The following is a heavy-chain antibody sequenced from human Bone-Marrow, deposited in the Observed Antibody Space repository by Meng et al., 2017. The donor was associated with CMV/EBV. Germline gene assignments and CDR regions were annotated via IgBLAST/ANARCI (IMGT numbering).Heavy chain of an antibody. D-gene: IGHD6-6*01. Sequence: ASVKVSCKASGYTFTSYDINWVRQATGQGLEWMGWMNPNSGNTGYAQKFQGRVTMTRNTSISTAYMELSSLRSEDTAVYYCARWGSSSDGYYYYGMDVWGQGTTVTASS. J-gene: IGHJ6*02. CDR3: ARWGSSSDGYYYYGMDV. CDR1: GYTFTSYD. CDR2: MNPNSGNT. V-gene: IGHV1-8*01.